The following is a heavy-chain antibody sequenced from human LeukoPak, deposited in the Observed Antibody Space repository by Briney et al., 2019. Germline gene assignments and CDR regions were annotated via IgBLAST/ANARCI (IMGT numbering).Heavy chain of an antibody. Sequence: GESLKISCKGSGYTFTNYWIGWMRQMPGKGLEWMGIIYPDDSDTRYSPSFQGQVTISADKSISTAYLQWSSLKASDTAMYYCARQDYYGSGSYPNWFDPWGQGTLVTVSS. V-gene: IGHV5-51*01. CDR3: ARQDYYGSGSYPNWFDP. CDR2: IYPDDSDT. D-gene: IGHD3-10*01. J-gene: IGHJ5*02. CDR1: GYTFTNYW.